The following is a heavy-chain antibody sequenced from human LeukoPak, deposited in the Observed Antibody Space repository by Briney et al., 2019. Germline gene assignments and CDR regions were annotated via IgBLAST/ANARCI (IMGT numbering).Heavy chain of an antibody. CDR3: ARVSGWDFDY. J-gene: IGHJ4*02. Sequence: PGGSLRLSCAASGLTFSDYFMSWIRQAPGKGLEWVSYISSGGSIIYYADSVKGRFTISRDNAKNSLYLQMNSLRAEDTAVYYCARVSGWDFDYWGQGALVTVSS. CDR1: GLTFSDYF. D-gene: IGHD6-25*01. V-gene: IGHV3-11*01. CDR2: ISSGGSII.